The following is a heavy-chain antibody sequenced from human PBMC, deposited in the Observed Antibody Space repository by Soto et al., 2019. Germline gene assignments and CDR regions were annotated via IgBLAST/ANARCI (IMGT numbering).Heavy chain of an antibody. CDR2: IYHSGST. Sequence: SETLSLTCAVSGGSISSSNWWSWVRQPPGKGLEWIGEIYHSGSTNYNPSLKSRVTISVDKSKNQFSLKLSSVTAADTAVYYCVRGSNYYDSSGYYSNDFDYWGQGXLVTVSS. V-gene: IGHV4-4*02. J-gene: IGHJ4*02. CDR3: VRGSNYYDSSGYYSNDFDY. CDR1: GGSISSSNW. D-gene: IGHD3-22*01.